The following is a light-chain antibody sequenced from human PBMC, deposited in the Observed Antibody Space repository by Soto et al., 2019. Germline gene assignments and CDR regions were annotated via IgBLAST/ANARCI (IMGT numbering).Light chain of an antibody. Sequence: EIVLTQSPGTLSLSPGERATLSCRASQSVSISSLAWYQQKPGQAPRLLIYGASSRATGIPDRFSGGGSGTDFTLTISRLAPEDCAVYYCQQSATSPRTFGQGTKVEIK. J-gene: IGKJ1*01. CDR2: GAS. V-gene: IGKV3-20*01. CDR1: QSVSISS. CDR3: QQSATSPRT.